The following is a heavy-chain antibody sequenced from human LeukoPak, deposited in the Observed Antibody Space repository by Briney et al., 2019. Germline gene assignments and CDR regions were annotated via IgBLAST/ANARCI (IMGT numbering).Heavy chain of an antibody. Sequence: PGGSLRLSCAASGLTVSKNYMSWVRQAPGKGLESVSVIYSGGSTYYADSVRGRFTISRDNSKNTLYLQMNSLRVEDTAVYYCARVRLWFGDHLDDYWGQGTLVTVSS. V-gene: IGHV3-53*01. D-gene: IGHD3-10*01. CDR2: IYSGGST. CDR3: ARVRLWFGDHLDDY. J-gene: IGHJ4*02. CDR1: GLTVSKNY.